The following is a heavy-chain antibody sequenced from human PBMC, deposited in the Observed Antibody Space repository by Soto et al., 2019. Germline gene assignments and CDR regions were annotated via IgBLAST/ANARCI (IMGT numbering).Heavy chain of an antibody. CDR3: ARERCSPYSLGSFDY. CDR1: SGSISSNDYF. J-gene: IGHJ4*02. CDR2: IYYNVDT. D-gene: IGHD2-15*01. Sequence: KPSETLSLTCTVSSGSISSNDYFWNWIRQPPGKGLEWIGYIYYNVDTYYNPSLKTRVTISIDISKNHFSLKLSSVTAADAAVYFCARERCSPYSLGSFDYWDPGALVTVSS. V-gene: IGHV4-30-4*01.